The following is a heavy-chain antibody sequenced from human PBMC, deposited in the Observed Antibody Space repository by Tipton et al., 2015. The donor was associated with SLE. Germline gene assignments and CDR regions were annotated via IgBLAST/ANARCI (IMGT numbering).Heavy chain of an antibody. CDR3: ARGRRRDYYYYYMDV. CDR2: IYYSGST. V-gene: IGHV4-59*01. CDR1: GDSISSYY. Sequence: TLSLTCSVSGDSISSYYWSWIRQPPGKGLEWIGYIYYSGSTNYNPSLKSRVTISVDTSKNQFSLKLSSVTAADTAVYYCARGRRRDYYYYYMDVWGKGTTVTVSS. J-gene: IGHJ6*03.